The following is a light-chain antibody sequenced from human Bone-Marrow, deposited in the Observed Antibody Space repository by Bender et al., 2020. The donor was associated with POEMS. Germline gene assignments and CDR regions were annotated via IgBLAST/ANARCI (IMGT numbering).Light chain of an antibody. CDR1: GSNIGGYP. V-gene: IGLV1-40*01. CDR3: QSYDSSLSAMV. CDR2: GDT. J-gene: IGLJ3*02. Sequence: QSVLTQPPSVSGTPGQRVTISCSGSGSNIGGYPVNWYQQLPGTAPRLLIYGDTNRPSGVPGRFSGSKSGTSASLAITGLQAGDEADYYCQSYDSSLSAMVFGGGTKLTVL.